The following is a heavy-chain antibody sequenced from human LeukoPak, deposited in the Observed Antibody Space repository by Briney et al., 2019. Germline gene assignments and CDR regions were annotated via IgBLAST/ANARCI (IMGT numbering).Heavy chain of an antibody. Sequence: QPGGSLRLSCAASGFTFSSYWMSWVRQAPGKGLEWVANIKQDGSEKYYVDSVKGRFTISRDNAKNSLYLQMNSLRAEDTAVYYCARDRLDWRVVVAATPLGYYMDVWGKGTTVTVSS. CDR2: IKQDGSEK. CDR3: ARDRLDWRVVVAATPLGYYMDV. V-gene: IGHV3-7*01. D-gene: IGHD2-15*01. J-gene: IGHJ6*03. CDR1: GFTFSSYW.